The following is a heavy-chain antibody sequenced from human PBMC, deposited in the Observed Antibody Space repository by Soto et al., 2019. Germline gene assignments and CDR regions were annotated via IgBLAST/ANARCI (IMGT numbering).Heavy chain of an antibody. CDR1: GYTFTSYG. Sequence: ASVKVSCKASGYTFTSYGISWVRQAPGQGLEWMGWISAYNGNTNYAQKLQGRVTMTTDTSTSTAYMELRSLRSDDTAVYYCARGILRAVAGTSDGFDYWGQGTLVTVSS. CDR3: ARGILRAVAGTSDGFDY. J-gene: IGHJ4*02. CDR2: ISAYNGNT. D-gene: IGHD6-19*01. V-gene: IGHV1-18*01.